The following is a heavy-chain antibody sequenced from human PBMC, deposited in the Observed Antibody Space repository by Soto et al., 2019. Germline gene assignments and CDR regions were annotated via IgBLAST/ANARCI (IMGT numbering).Heavy chain of an antibody. Sequence: QVPLVQSGAEVKKPGSSVTVSCKASGGTFSSYAIHWVRQAPGQGLEWMGGIMHTYGPAKYAQRFQGRVTITADDSTTTVYMELTSLTSQDTAVYYCARVTSMDRGVIDDWVAPWGHGTLVTASS. V-gene: IGHV1-69*01. CDR3: ARVTSMDRGVIDDWVAP. D-gene: IGHD3-10*01. CDR2: IMHTYGPA. CDR1: GGTFSSYA. J-gene: IGHJ5*02.